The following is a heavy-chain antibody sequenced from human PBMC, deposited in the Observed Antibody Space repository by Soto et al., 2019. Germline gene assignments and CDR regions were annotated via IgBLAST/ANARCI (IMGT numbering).Heavy chain of an antibody. D-gene: IGHD1-1*01. Sequence: QVHRVQSGAEVKKPGASVKVSCKGSGYAFTTYGITWVRQAPGQGLEWMGWISAHNGNTNYAQKLQGRVTVTRDTSTSTAYMELRSLRPDDTAVYYCARGRYGDYWGQGARVTVSS. CDR1: GYAFTTYG. CDR2: ISAHNGNT. V-gene: IGHV1-18*01. CDR3: ARGRYGDY. J-gene: IGHJ4*02.